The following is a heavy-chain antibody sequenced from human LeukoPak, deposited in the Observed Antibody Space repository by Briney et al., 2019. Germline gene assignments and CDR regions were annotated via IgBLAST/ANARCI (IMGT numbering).Heavy chain of an antibody. Sequence: SVKVSCKASGYTFTSYGISWVRQAPGQGLEWMGRIIPIFGTANYAQKFQGRVTITTDESTSTAYMELSSLRSEDTAVYYCARETKLAGADDAFDIWGQGTMVTVSS. V-gene: IGHV1-69*05. D-gene: IGHD6-6*01. CDR3: ARETKLAGADDAFDI. CDR2: IIPIFGTA. CDR1: GYTFTSYG. J-gene: IGHJ3*02.